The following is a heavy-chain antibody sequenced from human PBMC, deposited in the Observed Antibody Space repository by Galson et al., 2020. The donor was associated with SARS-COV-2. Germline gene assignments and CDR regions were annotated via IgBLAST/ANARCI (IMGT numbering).Heavy chain of an antibody. CDR2: IFSNDEK. CDR1: GFSLRNARMG. V-gene: IGHV2-26*01. J-gene: IGHJ3*02. D-gene: IGHD3-22*01. Sequence: YGPTLVKPTETLTLTCTVSGFSLRNARMGVSWIRQPPGKALEWLAHIFSNDEKSYSTSLKSRPTISKDTSKSQVVLTMTNMDPVDTATYYCARAIDYYDSSGYYQADAFDIWGQGTMVTVSS. CDR3: ARAIDYYDSSGYYQADAFDI.